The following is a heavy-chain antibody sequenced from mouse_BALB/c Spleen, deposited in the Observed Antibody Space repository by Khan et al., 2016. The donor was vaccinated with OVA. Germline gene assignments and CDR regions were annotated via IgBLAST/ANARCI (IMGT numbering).Heavy chain of an antibody. V-gene: IGHV3-2*02. Sequence: EVELVESGPGLVKPSQTLSLTCTVTGYSITSGYAWNWIRQFPGNKLERMGYISYSGVTSYTPSLKSRISITRDTSKNQFFLQLTSVTTEDTATYYCARGNYYGYYFDYWGQGTTLTVSS. CDR1: GYSITSGYA. CDR3: ARGNYYGYYFDY. D-gene: IGHD1-1*01. J-gene: IGHJ2*01. CDR2: ISYSGVT.